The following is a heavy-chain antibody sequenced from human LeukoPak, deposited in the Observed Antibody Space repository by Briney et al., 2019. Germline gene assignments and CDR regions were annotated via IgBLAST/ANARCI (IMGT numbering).Heavy chain of an antibody. J-gene: IGHJ4*02. CDR1: GYSISSNYY. CDR2: IYHVGST. D-gene: IGHD3-10*01. V-gene: IGHV4-38-2*02. Sequence: SETLSLTCTVSGYSISSNYYWGWIRQPPGKGLEWIGSIYHVGSTYYNPSLKSRVTISVDTSKNQFSLKLSSVTAADTAVYYCAGSKSRTMYYFDYWGQGTLVTVSS. CDR3: AGSKSRTMYYFDY.